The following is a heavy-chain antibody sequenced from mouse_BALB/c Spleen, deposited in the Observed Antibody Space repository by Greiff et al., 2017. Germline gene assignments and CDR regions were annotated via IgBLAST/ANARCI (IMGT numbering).Heavy chain of an antibody. J-gene: IGHJ4*01. CDR2: ISYSGST. D-gene: IGHD2-14*01. CDR3: ARDRYDETNYAMDY. CDR1: GYSITSDYA. Sequence: EVKLQESGPGLVKPSQSLSLTCTVTGYSITSDYAWNWIRQFPGNKLEWMGYISYSGSTSYNPSLKSRISITRDTSKNQFFLQLNSVTTEDTATYYCARDRYDETNYAMDYWGQGTSVTVSS. V-gene: IGHV3-2*02.